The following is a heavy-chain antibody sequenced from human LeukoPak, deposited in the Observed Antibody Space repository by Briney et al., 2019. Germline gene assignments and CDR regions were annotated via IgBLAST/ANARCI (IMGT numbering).Heavy chain of an antibody. Sequence: GGSLRLSCAVSGFTFSRYWMSWVREAPGKGLEWVANINQDGSVKYYVDSVKGRFTISRDSAKNSLYLQMNSLRAEDTAVYYCTRDSQDSYVYYMVVWGKGTTVTVSS. J-gene: IGHJ6*03. D-gene: IGHD3-10*02. CDR1: GFTFSRYW. CDR2: INQDGSVK. CDR3: TRDSQDSYVYYMVV. V-gene: IGHV3-7*01.